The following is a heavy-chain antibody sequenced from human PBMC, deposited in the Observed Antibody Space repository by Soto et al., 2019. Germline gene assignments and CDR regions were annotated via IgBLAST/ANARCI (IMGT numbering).Heavy chain of an antibody. V-gene: IGHV4-34*01. CDR1: GGSFGGYF. D-gene: IGHD3-16*01. CDR3: QGGDF. Sequence: PSETLSLTCAVSGGSFGGYFLSWIRQSPAKGLEWIGEINDSGNTYYNPSFKSRLTISVDTSTSQISLRLTSVTAADSAVYYCQGGDFWGQGTRVTVSS. J-gene: IGHJ4*02. CDR2: INDSGNT.